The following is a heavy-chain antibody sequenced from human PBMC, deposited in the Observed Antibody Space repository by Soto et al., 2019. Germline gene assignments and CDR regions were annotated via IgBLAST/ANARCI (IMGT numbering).Heavy chain of an antibody. CDR2: INAGNGNT. Sequence: ASVNVSCKASGYVVTSYAMHWVRQAPGQRLEWMGWINAGNGNTKYSQKFQGRVTITRDTSASTAYMELSSLRSEDTAVYYCVRSVAGADSSSWYYLDYRGQGPLVTVSS. V-gene: IGHV1-3*01. CDR1: GYVVTSYA. D-gene: IGHD6-13*01. CDR3: VRSVAGADSSSWYYLDY. J-gene: IGHJ4*02.